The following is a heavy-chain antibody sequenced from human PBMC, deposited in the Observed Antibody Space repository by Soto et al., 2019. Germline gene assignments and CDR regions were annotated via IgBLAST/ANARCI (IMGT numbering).Heavy chain of an antibody. D-gene: IGHD6-19*01. V-gene: IGHV3-23*01. CDR3: ARDPYSSGWYDYYYGMDV. CDR1: GFTFSSYA. Sequence: GGSLRLSCAASGFTFSSYAMSWVRQAPGKGLEWVSAISGSGGSTYYADSVKGRFTISRDNSKNTLYLQMNSLRAEDTAVYYCARDPYSSGWYDYYYGMDVWGQGTTVTVSS. CDR2: ISGSGGST. J-gene: IGHJ6*02.